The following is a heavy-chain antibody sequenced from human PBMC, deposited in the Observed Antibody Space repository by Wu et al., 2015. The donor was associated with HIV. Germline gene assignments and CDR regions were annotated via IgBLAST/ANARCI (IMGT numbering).Heavy chain of an antibody. CDR3: VRDSGYYDSSGYYYSAEYFQH. D-gene: IGHD3-22*01. CDR1: GDTFSHYI. Sequence: QLHLVQSGAEVKKPGSSVRVSCKASGDTFSHYIISWVRQAPGQGLEWLGGIIPIFGTANYAQKFQGRVTITTDESTTTVYMDLSSLRSEDTALYYCVRDSGYYDSSGYYYSAEYFQHWGQGTLVTVSS. J-gene: IGHJ1*01. CDR2: IIPIFGTA. V-gene: IGHV1-69*05.